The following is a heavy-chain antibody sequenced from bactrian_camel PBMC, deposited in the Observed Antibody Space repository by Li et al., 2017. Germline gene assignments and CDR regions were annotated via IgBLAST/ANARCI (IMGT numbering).Heavy chain of an antibody. V-gene: IGHV3S53*01. CDR3: AADPDRHCSGGYFINQADFDY. CDR2: IDSDDST. J-gene: IGHJ6*01. D-gene: IGHD2*01. Sequence: LVESGGGSVQTGESLRLSCAASGYANCMGWFRQAPGKEREGVATIDSDDSTSYADSVKGRFTISKDNAQNTAYLQMNSLKPEDTAMYYCAADPDRHCSGGYFINQADFDYWGQGTQVTVS. CDR1: GYANC.